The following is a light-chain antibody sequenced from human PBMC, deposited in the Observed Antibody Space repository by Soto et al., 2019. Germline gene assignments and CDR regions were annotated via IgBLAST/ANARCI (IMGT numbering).Light chain of an antibody. CDR1: ETISTF. CDR3: QQSYDISPIT. J-gene: IGKJ5*01. Sequence: IQMTQSPSSLSVPVGDRVTMTCRASETISTFLNWYQVKPGKAPKLLIYAASTLQDGVPSRFSGSGSGTDFTLTINSLQPEDFASYYCQQSYDISPITFGQGTRLEIK. CDR2: AAS. V-gene: IGKV1-39*01.